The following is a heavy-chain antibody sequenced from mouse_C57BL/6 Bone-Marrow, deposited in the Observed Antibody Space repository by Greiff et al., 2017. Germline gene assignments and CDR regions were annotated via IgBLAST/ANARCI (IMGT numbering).Heavy chain of an antibody. V-gene: IGHV14-4*01. CDR3: SSFDGNYFDF. J-gene: IGHJ2*01. CDR2: IDPEIGDT. D-gene: IGHD2-3*01. Sequence: EVKLQQSGAELVRPGASVTLSCTASGFNIKDAYIHWVKQRPEQGLEWIGWIDPEIGDTEYASKFQGKATITSDTSSNTAYLQLSSLTSEDTAVYYCSSFDGNYFDFWGQGTPLTVAS. CDR1: GFNIKDAY.